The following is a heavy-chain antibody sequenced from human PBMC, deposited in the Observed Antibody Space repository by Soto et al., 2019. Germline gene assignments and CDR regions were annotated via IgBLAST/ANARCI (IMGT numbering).Heavy chain of an antibody. CDR1: GGSFSGYY. V-gene: IGHV4-34*01. CDR2: INHSGST. J-gene: IGHJ5*02. D-gene: IGHD3-22*01. Sequence: SETLSLTCAVYGGSFSGYYWTWIRQPPGTGLEWIGEINHSGSTNYNPSLKSRVTISVDTSKNQFSLKLTSVTAADAALYYCARDFFDSSDYTTNWFDPWGRGTLVTVSS. CDR3: ARDFFDSSDYTTNWFDP.